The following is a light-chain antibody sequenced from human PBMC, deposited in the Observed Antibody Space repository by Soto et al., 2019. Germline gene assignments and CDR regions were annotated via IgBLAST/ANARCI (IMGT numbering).Light chain of an antibody. Sequence: EIVMTQSPVTLSVSPGERATLSCRASQSVSWYLAWYQQKPGQAPRLLIYAAYIRATGIPARFSGSGSGTDFTLTIRSLQPEDFATYYCKQSYSLPPTFGQGTRLEIK. CDR2: AAY. CDR3: KQSYSLPPT. J-gene: IGKJ5*01. V-gene: IGKV3-15*01. CDR1: QSVSWY.